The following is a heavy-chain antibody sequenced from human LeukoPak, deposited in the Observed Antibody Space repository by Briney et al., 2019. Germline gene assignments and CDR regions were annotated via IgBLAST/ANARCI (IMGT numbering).Heavy chain of an antibody. V-gene: IGHV5-51*01. CDR2: IRPMNSDV. J-gene: IGHJ4*02. CDR3: ASRPFETTVVPWDFY. D-gene: IGHD4-23*01. Sequence: GESLKISCKGSGYNCNTYWVAWVRQLPGKGLEWMGIIRPMNSDVRYSPSFQGQVTISADRSINTAYLQWSSLTASDTAMYYCASRPFETTVVPWDFYWGQGTQVNVSS. CDR1: GYNCNTYW.